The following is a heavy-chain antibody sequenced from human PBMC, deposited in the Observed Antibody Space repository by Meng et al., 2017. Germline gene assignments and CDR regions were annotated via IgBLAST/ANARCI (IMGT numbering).Heavy chain of an antibody. V-gene: IGHV4-4*02. CDR2: IYHSGST. Sequence: QLPCQESGPGLVKLAGPLSLPCAVSGGPISSSNWWSWVRQPPGKGLEWIGEIYHSGSTNYNPSLKSRVTISVDKSKNQFSLKLSSVTAADTAVYYCARIGDWGSTRYFDYWGQGTLVTVSS. CDR3: ARIGDWGSTRYFDY. CDR1: GGPISSSNW. J-gene: IGHJ4*02. D-gene: IGHD7-27*01.